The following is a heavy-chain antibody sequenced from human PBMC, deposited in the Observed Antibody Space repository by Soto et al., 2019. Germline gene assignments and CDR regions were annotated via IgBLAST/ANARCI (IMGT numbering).Heavy chain of an antibody. CDR3: AKDHGPTRGYGYGSAARGEKKKCFGS. V-gene: IGHV3-30*18. J-gene: IGHJ4*02. D-gene: IGHD5-18*01. Sequence: QVQLVESGGGVVQPRRSLRLSCAASGFTYSSYGMHWVRQAPGKGLEWVAVISYDGSSRYYADSVKGRFTISRDDSKNTVFLQMNSLRAEDTAVYFCAKDHGPTRGYGYGSAARGEKKKCFGSWGQGTLVTVSS. CDR2: ISYDGSSR. CDR1: GFTYSSYG.